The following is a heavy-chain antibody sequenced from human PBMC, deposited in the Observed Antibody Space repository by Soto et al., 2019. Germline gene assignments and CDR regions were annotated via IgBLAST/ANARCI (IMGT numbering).Heavy chain of an antibody. CDR1: GGSISSGGYY. J-gene: IGHJ5*02. CDR3: AREEGGGYDHRWFDP. V-gene: IGHV4-31*03. D-gene: IGHD5-12*01. Sequence: QVQLQESGPGLVKPSQTLSLTCTVSGGSISSGGYYWSWIRQHPGKGLEWIGYIYYSGSTYYNPSHKSRVTISVDTSKNQFSLKLSSVTAADTAVYYCAREEGGGYDHRWFDPWGQGTLVTVSS. CDR2: IYYSGST.